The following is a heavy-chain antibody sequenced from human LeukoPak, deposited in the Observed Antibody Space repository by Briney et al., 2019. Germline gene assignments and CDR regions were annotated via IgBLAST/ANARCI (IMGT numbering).Heavy chain of an antibody. V-gene: IGHV3-74*01. D-gene: IGHD6-19*01. J-gene: IGHJ4*02. Sequence: QPGGSLRLSCAASGFTFSSYWMHWVRQAPGKGLVWVSRISSDGSSTSYADSVKGRFTISRDNAKNTLYLQMNSLRAEDTAVYYCARDADEWLVDYWGQGTLVTVSS. CDR1: GFTFSSYW. CDR2: ISSDGSST. CDR3: ARDADEWLVDY.